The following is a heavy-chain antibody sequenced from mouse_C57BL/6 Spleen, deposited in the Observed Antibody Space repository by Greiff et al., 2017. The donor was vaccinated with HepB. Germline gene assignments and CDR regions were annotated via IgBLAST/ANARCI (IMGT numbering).Heavy chain of an antibody. CDR1: GFTFTDYY. V-gene: IGHV7-3*01. J-gene: IGHJ2*01. D-gene: IGHD4-1*02. Sequence: EVHLVESGGGLVQPGGSLSLSCAASGFTFTDYYMSWVRQPPGKALEWLGFIRNKANGYTTEYSASVKGRFTISRDTSQSILYLQMNALRAEDSATYYCARYPQLGLLDYWGQGTTLTVSS. CDR3: ARYPQLGLLDY. CDR2: IRNKANGYTT.